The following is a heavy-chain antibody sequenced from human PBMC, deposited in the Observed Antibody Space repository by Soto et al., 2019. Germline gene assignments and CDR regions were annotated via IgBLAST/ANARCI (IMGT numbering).Heavy chain of an antibody. J-gene: IGHJ6*02. D-gene: IGHD2-2*01. CDR1: GGTFTSYS. V-gene: IGHV1-69*01. CDR3: ARARIVAVSGRTGGYYYYAMDL. Sequence: QVQLEQSGAEVKRPGSSVKVSCRASGGTFTSYSINWVRRAPGQGPEWMGAVIPRFGTTTYAQRFKGRVTVTADASTSTVFMEMSGLRSEDTAVYFCARARIVAVSGRTGGYYYYAMDLWGQGTAVIVSS. CDR2: VIPRFGTT.